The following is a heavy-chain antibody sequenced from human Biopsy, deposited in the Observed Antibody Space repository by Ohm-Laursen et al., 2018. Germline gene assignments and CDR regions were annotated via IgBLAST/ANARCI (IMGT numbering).Heavy chain of an antibody. J-gene: IGHJ5*02. V-gene: IGHV4-61*01. CDR1: AGSVSSSSYY. CDR3: ARSLLMASLNWFDP. CDR2: IHNTASS. D-gene: IGHD5-24*01. Sequence: PSDTLSLTCAVSAGSVSSSSYYWSWIRQPPGQGLEWIGYIHNTASSNYNPSLKSRVSISVDTSKNQFSLELSSVTAADTAVYFCARSLLMASLNWFDPWGQGTLVTVTS.